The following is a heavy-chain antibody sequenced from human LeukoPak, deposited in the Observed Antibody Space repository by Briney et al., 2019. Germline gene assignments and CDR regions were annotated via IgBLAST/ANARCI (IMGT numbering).Heavy chain of an antibody. CDR2: ILFSGGRT. J-gene: IGHJ4*02. CDR3: VGYTSGWYVNY. Sequence: GGSLRLSCAASGFTFSTYAMSWVRQAPGKGLEWVSVILFSGGRTFYADSVKGRVTISRDNSKNTLYLQMNSLRAEDTAIYYFVGYTSGWYVNYWGQGTLVTVSS. V-gene: IGHV3-23*01. D-gene: IGHD6-19*01. CDR1: GFTFSTYA.